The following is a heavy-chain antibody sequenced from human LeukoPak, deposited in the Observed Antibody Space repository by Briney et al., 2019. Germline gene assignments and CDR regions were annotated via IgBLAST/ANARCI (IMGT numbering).Heavy chain of an antibody. J-gene: IGHJ4*02. CDR3: ARDSPISGSYYGGLGY. D-gene: IGHD1-26*01. CDR2: INPSGGST. V-gene: IGHV1-46*01. CDR1: GYTFTSYY. Sequence: GASVKVSCKASGYTFTSYYMHWVRQAPGQGLEWMGIINPSGGSTSYAQKFQGRVTMTRDTSTNTVYMELSSLRSEDTAVYYCARDSPISGSYYGGLGYWGQGTLVTVSS.